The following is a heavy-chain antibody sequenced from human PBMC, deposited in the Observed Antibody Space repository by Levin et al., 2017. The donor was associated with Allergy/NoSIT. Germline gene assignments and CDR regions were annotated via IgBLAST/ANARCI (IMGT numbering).Heavy chain of an antibody. V-gene: IGHV4-39*01. Sequence: SETLSLTCTVSGGSISSSSYYWGWIRQPPGKGLEWIGSIYYSGSTYYNPSLKSRVTISVDTSKNQFSLKLSSVTAADTAVYYCARHEIAVAGTGFDPWGQGTLVTVSS. CDR1: GGSISSSSYY. CDR3: ARHEIAVAGTGFDP. CDR2: IYYSGST. D-gene: IGHD6-19*01. J-gene: IGHJ5*02.